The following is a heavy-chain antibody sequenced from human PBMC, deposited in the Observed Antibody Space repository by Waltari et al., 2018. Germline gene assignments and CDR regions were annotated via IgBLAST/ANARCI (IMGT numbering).Heavy chain of an antibody. CDR1: GFTFSSYA. CDR2: ISGSGGGT. J-gene: IGHJ6*02. V-gene: IGHV3-23*01. Sequence: EVQLLESGGGLVQPGGSLRLSCAASGFTFSSYAMSWVRKAPGKGREWVSAISGSGGGTSYADSVKGRFTISRDNSKNTLYLQMNSLRAEDTAVYYCAKGIVAAGGYYGMDVWGQGTTVTVSS. D-gene: IGHD1-26*01. CDR3: AKGIVAAGGYYGMDV.